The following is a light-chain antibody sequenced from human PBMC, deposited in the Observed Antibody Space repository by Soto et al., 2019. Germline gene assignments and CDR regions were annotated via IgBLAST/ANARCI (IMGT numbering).Light chain of an antibody. CDR1: KLGDKY. Sequence: SYELTQPPSVSVSPGQTASITCSGDKLGDKYACWYQQKPGQSPVLVIYQDSKRPSGIPERFSGSNSGNTATLTISGTQAMDEADYYCQAWNVFGTGTKGTVL. J-gene: IGLJ1*01. CDR2: QDS. CDR3: QAWNV. V-gene: IGLV3-1*01.